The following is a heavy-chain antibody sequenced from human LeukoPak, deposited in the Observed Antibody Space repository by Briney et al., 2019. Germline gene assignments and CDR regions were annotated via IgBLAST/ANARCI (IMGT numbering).Heavy chain of an antibody. CDR2: IYYTGST. V-gene: IGHV4-39*01. CDR3: ARQNPLNWFDP. CDR1: GGSISGSSYY. Sequence: SETPSLTCTVSGGSISGSSYYWGWLRLPPGKGLEWIGRIYYTGSTYYNPSLKSRVTISVDTSKNQFSLNLTSVTAADTAVYYCARQNPLNWFDPWGQGTLVTVSS. J-gene: IGHJ5*02.